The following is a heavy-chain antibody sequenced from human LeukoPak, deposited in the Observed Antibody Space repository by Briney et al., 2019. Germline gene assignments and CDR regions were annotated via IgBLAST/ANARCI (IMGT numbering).Heavy chain of an antibody. CDR1: GYTFTSYD. CDR2: MNPNSGNT. CDR3: ARDGGDYYDSSGYFS. V-gene: IGHV1-8*01. D-gene: IGHD3-22*01. J-gene: IGHJ4*02. Sequence: ASVKVSCKASGYTFTSYDINWVRRATGQGLEWMGWMNPNSGNTGYAQKFQGRVTMTRNTSISTAYMELSSLRSEDTAVYYCARDGGDYYDSSGYFSWGQGTLVTVSS.